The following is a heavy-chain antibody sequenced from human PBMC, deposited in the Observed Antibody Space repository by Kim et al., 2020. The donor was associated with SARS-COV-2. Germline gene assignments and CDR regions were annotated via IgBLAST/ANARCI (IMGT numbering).Heavy chain of an antibody. V-gene: IGHV4-30-2*01. J-gene: IGHJ4*02. CDR2: IYHSGST. CDR3: ARGGGEVRGVIPPFGPRYNFGYFDY. Sequence: SETLSLTCAVSGGSISSGGYSWSWIRQPPGKGLEWIGYIYHSGSTYYNPSLKSRVTISVDRSKNQFSLKLSSVTAADTAVYYCARGGGEVRGVIPPFGPRYNFGYFDYWGQGTLVTVSS. D-gene: IGHD3-10*01. CDR1: GGSISSGGYS.